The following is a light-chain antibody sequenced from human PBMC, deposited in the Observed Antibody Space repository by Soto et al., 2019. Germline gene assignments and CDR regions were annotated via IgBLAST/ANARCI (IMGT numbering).Light chain of an antibody. CDR2: GAS. Sequence: EIVMTQSPATLSVSPGERATLSCRASQSVSSNLAWYQQKPGQAPRLLIYGASTRATGIPARFSGSGSGTXXTXXXSSLQSEDFAVYYCRQYNNWPGTFGQGTKV. V-gene: IGKV3-15*01. CDR1: QSVSSN. J-gene: IGKJ1*01. CDR3: RQYNNWPGT.